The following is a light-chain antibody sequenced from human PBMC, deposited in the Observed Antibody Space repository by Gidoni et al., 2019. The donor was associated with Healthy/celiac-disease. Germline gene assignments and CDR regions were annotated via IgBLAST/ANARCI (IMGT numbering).Light chain of an antibody. V-gene: IGLV1-47*01. CDR2: RNN. CDR3: AAWDDSLSGV. Sequence: QSVLTQPPSASGTPGQTVTISCSGSSPNIGSNYVYWYQQLPGTAPKLLIYRNNQRPSGVPDRFSGSKSGTSASLAISGRRSEDEADYYCAAWDDSLSGVFGGGTKLTVL. J-gene: IGLJ3*02. CDR1: SPNIGSNY.